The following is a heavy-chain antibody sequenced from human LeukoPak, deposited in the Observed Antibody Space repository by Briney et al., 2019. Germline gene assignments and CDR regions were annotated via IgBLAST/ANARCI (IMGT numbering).Heavy chain of an antibody. Sequence: PSETLSLTCAVYGGSFSGYYWSWIRQPPWKGLEGSGEINHSGSTNYNPSLKSRVTRSVDTSKNQFSLKLSSVTAADTAVYYCARGFNPIYYYYYMDVWGKGTTVTVSS. CDR1: GGSFSGYY. V-gene: IGHV4-34*01. CDR3: ARGFNPIYYYYYMDV. CDR2: INHSGST. D-gene: IGHD1-14*01. J-gene: IGHJ6*03.